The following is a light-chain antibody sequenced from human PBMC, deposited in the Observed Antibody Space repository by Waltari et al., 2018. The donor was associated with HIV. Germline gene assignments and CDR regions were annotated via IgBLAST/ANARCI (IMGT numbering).Light chain of an antibody. CDR1: GSNIGAGYH. V-gene: IGLV1-40*01. CDR3: QSYDSSLSGWV. Sequence: QYMLLQPPSVYDTLAKLVTISFTGSGSNIGAGYHPHRYQQLPGTAPKPLIYGDSHRPSGVPDRFSGSKYGTSASLAITGLQAVDEADYYCQSYDSSLSGWVFGGGTKLIVL. J-gene: IGLJ2*01. CDR2: GDS.